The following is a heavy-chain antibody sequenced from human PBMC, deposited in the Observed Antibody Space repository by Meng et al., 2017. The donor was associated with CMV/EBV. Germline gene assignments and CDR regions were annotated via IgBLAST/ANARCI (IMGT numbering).Heavy chain of an antibody. D-gene: IGHD4-23*01. V-gene: IGHV3-38-3*01. Sequence: GESLKISCAASGFTVSSNEMSWVRPAPGKGLEWVSSISGGSTYYADSRKGRFTISRDNSKNTLHLQMNSLRAEDTAVYYCKKVSPTETPHGGQRVDVWGQGTTVTVSS. CDR3: KKVSPTETPHGGQRVDV. CDR2: ISGGST. CDR1: GFTVSSNE. J-gene: IGHJ6*02.